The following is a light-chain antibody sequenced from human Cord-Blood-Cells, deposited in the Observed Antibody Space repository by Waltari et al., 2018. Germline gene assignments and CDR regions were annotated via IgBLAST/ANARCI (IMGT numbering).Light chain of an antibody. V-gene: IGKV1-39*01. Sequence: DIQMTQSPSSLSASVGDRVTITCRASQSISNYLNWYQQKPGKAPKLLIYAASSLQSGVPSRFSGSGSWTDFTLTISSLQPEDFATYYCQQSYSTPFTFGPGTKVDIK. CDR3: QQSYSTPFT. CDR2: AAS. J-gene: IGKJ3*01. CDR1: QSISNY.